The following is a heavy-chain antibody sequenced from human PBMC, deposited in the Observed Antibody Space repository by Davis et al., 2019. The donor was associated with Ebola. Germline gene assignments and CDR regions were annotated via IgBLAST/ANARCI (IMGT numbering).Heavy chain of an antibody. CDR3: ARDIVVVPAAIGYYGSGSTLYYYYGMDV. CDR2: ISWNSGSI. V-gene: IGHV3-9*01. D-gene: IGHD2-2*01. Sequence: SLKISCAASGFTLDDYAMHWVRQAPGKGLEWVSGISWNSGSIGYADSVKGRFTISRDNAKNSLYLQMNSLRAEDTAVYYCARDIVVVPAAIGYYGSGSTLYYYYGMDVWGQGTTVTVSS. CDR1: GFTLDDYA. J-gene: IGHJ6*02.